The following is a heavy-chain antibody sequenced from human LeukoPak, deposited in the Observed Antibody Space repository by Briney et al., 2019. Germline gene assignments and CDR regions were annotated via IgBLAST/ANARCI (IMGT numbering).Heavy chain of an antibody. J-gene: IGHJ4*02. CDR1: GFTFSSYG. V-gene: IGHV3-30*18. D-gene: IGHD1-1*01. CDR3: AKDTSWYNWNDRVGYYFDY. Sequence: GGSLRLSCAASGFTFSSYGMHWVRQAPGKGLEWLAVISYDGSNKYYADSVKGRFTISRDNSKNTLYLQMNSLRAEDTAVYYCAKDTSWYNWNDRVGYYFDYWGQGTLVTVSS. CDR2: ISYDGSNK.